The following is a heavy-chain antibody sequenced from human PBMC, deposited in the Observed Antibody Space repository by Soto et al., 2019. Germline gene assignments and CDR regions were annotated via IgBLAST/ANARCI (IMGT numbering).Heavy chain of an antibody. D-gene: IGHD1-26*01. CDR2: MQPSSGRT. J-gene: IGHJ4*02. CDR1: GYSFTSLD. V-gene: IGHV1-8*01. Sequence: QVHLVQSGAEVREPGASVKVSCKASGYSFTSLDINWVRQTTGQGLEWMGWMQPSSGRTGYAQKFQGRVTMTRDTSINTAYMELSSLTSDDTAFYCCARGVTAGVDYWGQGTLVTVSS. CDR3: ARGVTAGVDY.